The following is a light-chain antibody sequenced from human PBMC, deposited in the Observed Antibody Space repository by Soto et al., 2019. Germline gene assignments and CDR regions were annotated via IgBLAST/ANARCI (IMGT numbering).Light chain of an antibody. CDR1: QSISSW. Sequence: DIQMTQSPSTLSASVGDRVTITCRASQSISSWLAWYQQKPGKAPKLLTYKASNLESGVPSRFSGSGSGTEFTLTISSLQPDDFATYYCQQYNSYPLTFGPGTKVDIK. V-gene: IGKV1-5*03. CDR2: KAS. J-gene: IGKJ3*01. CDR3: QQYNSYPLT.